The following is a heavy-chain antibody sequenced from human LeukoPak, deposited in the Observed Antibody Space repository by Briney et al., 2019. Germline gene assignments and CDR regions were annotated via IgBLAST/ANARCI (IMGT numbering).Heavy chain of an antibody. J-gene: IGHJ4*02. V-gene: IGHV3-21*04. CDR3: AKEERDGYNPDY. D-gene: IGHD5-24*01. Sequence: DSIQGRFTISRDNAENSLYLQMNSLRAEDTAVYYCAKEERDGYNPDYWGQGTLVTVSS.